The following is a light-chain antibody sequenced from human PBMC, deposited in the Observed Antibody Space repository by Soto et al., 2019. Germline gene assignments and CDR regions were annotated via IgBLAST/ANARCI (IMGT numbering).Light chain of an antibody. CDR1: QSISSW. CDR2: DAS. J-gene: IGKJ4*01. CDR3: QQYNSYPLT. V-gene: IGKV1-5*01. Sequence: DLHMAQSPSTLSASVEDRVTITCRASQSISSWLAWYQQKPGKAPKLLIYDASSLESGVPSRFSGSGSGTEFTLTISSLQPDDFATYYCQQYNSYPLTFGGGTKVDI.